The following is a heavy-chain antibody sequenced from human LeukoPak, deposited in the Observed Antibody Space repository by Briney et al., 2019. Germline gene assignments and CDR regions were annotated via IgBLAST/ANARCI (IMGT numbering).Heavy chain of an antibody. J-gene: IGHJ1*01. D-gene: IGHD4-23*01. V-gene: IGHV1-46*01. CDR2: INPSGVST. CDR3: ARECGKVATPPGYFQH. CDR1: GYTFTSYY. Sequence: ASVKVSCKASGYTFTSYYMHWVRQAPGQGLEWMGIINPSGVSTSYAQKFQGRVTMTRDTSTSTVYMELSILRSEDTAVYYCARECGKVATPPGYFQHWGQGTLVTVSS.